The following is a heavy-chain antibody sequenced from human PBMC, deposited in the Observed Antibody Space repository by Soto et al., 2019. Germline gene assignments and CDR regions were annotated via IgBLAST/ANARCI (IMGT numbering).Heavy chain of an antibody. Sequence: QVQLVQSGAEVKKPGSSVKVSCKASGGTFSSYAISWVRQAPGQGLEWMGGIIPIFGTANYAQKFQGRVTITADQSTRPASMELGSLKCEDTAVYYCARGRGLGAYCGGDCFDAFDIWGQGTMVTVSS. V-gene: IGHV1-69*12. D-gene: IGHD2-21*02. CDR3: ARGRGLGAYCGGDCFDAFDI. CDR2: IIPIFGTA. J-gene: IGHJ3*02. CDR1: GGTFSSYA.